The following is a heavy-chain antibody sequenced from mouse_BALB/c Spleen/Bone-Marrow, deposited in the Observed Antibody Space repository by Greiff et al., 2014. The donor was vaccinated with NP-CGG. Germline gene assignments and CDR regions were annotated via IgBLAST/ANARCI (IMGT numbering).Heavy chain of an antibody. CDR1: GFNIKDTY. CDR3: AMYYYGSSLFAY. D-gene: IGHD1-1*01. J-gene: IGHJ3*01. V-gene: IGHV14-3*02. Sequence: VQLKESVAELVKPGASVKLSCTASGFNIKDTYMHWVKQRPEQGLEWIGRIDPANGNTKYDPKFQGKATITADTSSNTAYLQLSSLTSEDTAVYYCAMYYYGSSLFAYWGQGTLVTVSA. CDR2: IDPANGNT.